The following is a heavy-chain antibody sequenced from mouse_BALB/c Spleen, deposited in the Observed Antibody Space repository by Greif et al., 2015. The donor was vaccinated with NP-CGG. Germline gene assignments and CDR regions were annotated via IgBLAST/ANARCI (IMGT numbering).Heavy chain of an antibody. Sequence: VQLQQSGAELVKPGASVKLSCKASGHTFTSYWMHWVKQRPGQGLEWIGEINPSNGRTNYNEKFKSKATLTVDKSSSTAYMQLSSLTSEDSAVYYCARGGDYYRYDGAMDYWGQGTSVTVSS. D-gene: IGHD2-14*01. CDR1: GHTFTSYW. CDR2: INPSNGRT. J-gene: IGHJ4*01. V-gene: IGHV1S81*02. CDR3: ARGGDYYRYDGAMDY.